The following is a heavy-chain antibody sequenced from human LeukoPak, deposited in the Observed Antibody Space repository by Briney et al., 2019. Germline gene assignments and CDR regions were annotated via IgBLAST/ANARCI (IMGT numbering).Heavy chain of an antibody. J-gene: IGHJ6*02. CDR2: IYSSGST. V-gene: IGHV4-59*08. CDR3: ARQSGYFYYGMDV. CDR1: GGSFSGYY. D-gene: IGHD3-10*01. Sequence: TSETLSLTCAVYGGSFSGYYWSWIRQPPGKGLEWIGYIYSSGSTNYNPSLKSRVTISVDTSKNQFSLKLSSVTAADTAVYYCARQSGYFYYGMDVWGQGTTVTVSS.